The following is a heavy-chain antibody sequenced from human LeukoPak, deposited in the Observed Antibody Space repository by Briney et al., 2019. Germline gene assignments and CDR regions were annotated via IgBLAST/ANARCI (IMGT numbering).Heavy chain of an antibody. Sequence: GSLRLSCVASGFTFSDYYMSWIRQPPGKGLEWIANIYYSGSTYYNPSLKSRVTISVDTSKNQFSLRLNSVTAADTSTYYCARIPTNAVPSAYNGFDIWGQGTMLTVSS. J-gene: IGHJ3*02. CDR2: IYYSGST. D-gene: IGHD5-24*01. CDR1: GFTFSDYY. V-gene: IGHV4-38-2*01. CDR3: ARIPTNAVPSAYNGFDI.